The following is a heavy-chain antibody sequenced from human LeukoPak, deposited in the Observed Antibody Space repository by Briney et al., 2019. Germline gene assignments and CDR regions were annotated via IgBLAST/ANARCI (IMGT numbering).Heavy chain of an antibody. CDR2: ISPNSGGT. J-gene: IGHJ3*02. CDR1: GYTFTDYY. V-gene: IGHV1-2*02. D-gene: IGHD3-3*01. Sequence: GASVKVSCKASGYTFTDYYIHWVRQAPGQGLEWMGWISPNSGGTNYAQKFQGRVTMTRDTSISTAYMELSRLRSDDTAVYYCARDLHDFWSGYPDAFDIWGQGTMVTVSS. CDR3: ARDLHDFWSGYPDAFDI.